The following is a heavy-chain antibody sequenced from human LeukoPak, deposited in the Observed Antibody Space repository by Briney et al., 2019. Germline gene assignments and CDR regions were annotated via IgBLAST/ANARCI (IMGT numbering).Heavy chain of an antibody. CDR2: INHSGST. V-gene: IGHV4-34*01. D-gene: IGHD4-17*01. Sequence: SETLSLTCAVYGGSFSGYYWSWIRQPPGKGLEWIGEINHSGSTNYNPSLKSRVTISVGTSKNQFSLKLSSVTAADTAVYYCATRTVTNLDYWGQETLVTVSS. J-gene: IGHJ4*02. CDR3: ATRTVTNLDY. CDR1: GGSFSGYY.